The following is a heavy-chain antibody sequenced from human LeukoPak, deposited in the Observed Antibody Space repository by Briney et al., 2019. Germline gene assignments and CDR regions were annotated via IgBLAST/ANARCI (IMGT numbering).Heavy chain of an antibody. CDR2: ISKDGSNE. D-gene: IGHD5-24*01. V-gene: IGHV3-30*04. Sequence: GGSLRLSCAASGFTFSSYGLHWVRQAPGKGLECVAVISKDGSNEHYADPGKGRFTISRDNSKNTLYLQMNSLRTEDTAVYYCVRDRGDGYNQIDYWGQGTLVNVSS. CDR3: VRDRGDGYNQIDY. J-gene: IGHJ4*02. CDR1: GFTFSSYG.